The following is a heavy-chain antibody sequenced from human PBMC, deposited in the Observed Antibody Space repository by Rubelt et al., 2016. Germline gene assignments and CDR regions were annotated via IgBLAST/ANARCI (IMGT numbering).Heavy chain of an antibody. Sequence: QLQLQESGPGLVKPSETLSLTCTVSGGSISSSSYYWGWIRQPPGKGLEWIGSIYYSGSPYYNPSLKGRVTRSVDTSKNQCSLKLSSVTAAVTAVYYCARFRWHRITMEIYFDYLGQGTLVTVSS. V-gene: IGHV4-39*07. CDR1: GGSISSSSYY. CDR3: ARFRWHRITMEIYFDY. D-gene: IGHD3-10*01. J-gene: IGHJ4*02. CDR2: IYYSGSP.